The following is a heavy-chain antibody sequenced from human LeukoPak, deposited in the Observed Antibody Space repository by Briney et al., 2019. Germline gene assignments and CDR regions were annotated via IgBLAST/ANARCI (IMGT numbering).Heavy chain of an antibody. D-gene: IGHD6-13*01. CDR3: ARVDTSTWFSSPFDY. CDR2: TGGGGGST. CDR1: GFTFSIFA. J-gene: IGHJ4*02. Sequence: GGSLRLSCAASGFTFSIFAMTWVRQAPGKGLEWVSGTGGGGGSTYYADSVKGRFTISRDNSENTVFLQMNSLRAEDTAVYYCARVDTSTWFSSPFDYWGRGTLVTVSS. V-gene: IGHV3-23*01.